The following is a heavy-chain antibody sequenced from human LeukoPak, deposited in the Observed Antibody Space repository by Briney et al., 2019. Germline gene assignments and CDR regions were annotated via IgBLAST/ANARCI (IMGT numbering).Heavy chain of an antibody. CDR3: AKLMTYYYDSSGPIDY. Sequence: GGSLRLSCAASGFIFSSYAMSWVRQAPGKGLEWVSVISGSGSPTNYADSVKGRFTISRDNSKNTLYLQMNSLRAEDTAVYYCAKLMTYYYDSSGPIDYWGQGTLVTVSS. V-gene: IGHV3-23*01. J-gene: IGHJ4*02. D-gene: IGHD3-22*01. CDR2: ISGSGSPT. CDR1: GFIFSSYA.